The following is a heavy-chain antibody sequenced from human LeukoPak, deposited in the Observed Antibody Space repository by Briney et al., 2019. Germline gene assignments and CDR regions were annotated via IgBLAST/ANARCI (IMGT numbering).Heavy chain of an antibody. D-gene: IGHD3-10*01. CDR3: ARFYGAPGAFDY. J-gene: IGHJ4*02. CDR2: ISSSSSYI. CDR1: GFTFSRYS. V-gene: IGHV3-21*01. Sequence: GGSLRLSCAASGFTFSRYSMNWVRQAPGKGLEWVSSISSSSSYIYYADSVKGRFTISRDNAKNSLYLQMNSLRAEDTAVYYCARFYGAPGAFDYSGQGTLVSVSS.